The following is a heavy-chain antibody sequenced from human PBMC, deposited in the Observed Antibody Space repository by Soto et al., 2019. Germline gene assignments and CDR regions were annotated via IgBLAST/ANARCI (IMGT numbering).Heavy chain of an antibody. CDR1: GGSMRSYY. CDR3: ARGQRFSDWFDP. Sequence: PSETLSLTYSVSGGSMRSYYWTWIRQPAGAGLEWIGRVYSSGGTHYNSSLKSRVTISLDTSKNQFSLRLISVTAADTAVSYCARGQRFSDWFDPWGQGTLVTVS. D-gene: IGHD3-3*01. J-gene: IGHJ5*02. CDR2: VYSSGGT. V-gene: IGHV4-4*07.